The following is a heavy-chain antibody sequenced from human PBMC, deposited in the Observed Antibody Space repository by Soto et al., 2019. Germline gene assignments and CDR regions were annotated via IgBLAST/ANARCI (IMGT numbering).Heavy chain of an antibody. CDR2: VNAGTGAT. D-gene: IGHD5-12*01. J-gene: IGHJ4*02. CDR1: GYTFTN. V-gene: IGHV1-3*01. CDR3: AKDSGYAEN. Sequence: QVQHVQSGAEVKRPGASVKVSCKASGYTFTNIHWVRQAPGQRLEWMGWVNAGTGATRYSQKFQGRVTITRDTSANTAYLELNSLRSEDTAVYYCAKDSGYAENWGQGTLVTLSS.